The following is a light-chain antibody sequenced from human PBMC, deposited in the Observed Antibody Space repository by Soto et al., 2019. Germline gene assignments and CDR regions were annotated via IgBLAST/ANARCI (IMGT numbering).Light chain of an antibody. CDR1: SSDVAGYNF. V-gene: IGLV2-11*01. CDR2: DAT. J-gene: IGLJ1*01. CDR3: CSYAGSYNYV. Sequence: QSVLTQPASVSGSPGQSITISCTGTSSDVAGYNFVSWYQQHPGKAPKLMIYDATKRPSGVPDRFSGSKSGYTASLTISGLQAEDEADYYCCSYAGSYNYVFGTGTKVTVL.